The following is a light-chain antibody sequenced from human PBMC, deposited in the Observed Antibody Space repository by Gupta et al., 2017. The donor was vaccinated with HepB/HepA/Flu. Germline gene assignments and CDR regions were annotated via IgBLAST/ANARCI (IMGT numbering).Light chain of an antibody. CDR1: QGINNF. CDR3: QQSEAYPVT. J-gene: IGKJ5*01. V-gene: IGKV1-9*01. Sequence: DIQLSQSPSFLPASVGDRVTISCRASQGINNFLAWYQQKPGKAPNLLIYAAFTLQRGVPSRFSGSASGTEFTLTISSLQPEDFATYYCQQSEAYPVTFGQGTRLDLK. CDR2: AAF.